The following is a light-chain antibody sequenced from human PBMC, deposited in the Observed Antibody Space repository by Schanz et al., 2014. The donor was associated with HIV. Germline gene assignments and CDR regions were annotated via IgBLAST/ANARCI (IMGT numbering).Light chain of an antibody. J-gene: IGKJ1*01. CDR1: QSVSSY. CDR2: DAS. V-gene: IGKV3-11*01. CDR3: QSYDHSLWT. Sequence: EIVLTQSPATLSLSPGERATLSCRASQSVSSYLAWYQQKPGQAPRLLIYDASNRATGIPARFSGSGSGTDFTLTINRLEPEDFAVYYCQSYDHSLWTFGQGTKVEIK.